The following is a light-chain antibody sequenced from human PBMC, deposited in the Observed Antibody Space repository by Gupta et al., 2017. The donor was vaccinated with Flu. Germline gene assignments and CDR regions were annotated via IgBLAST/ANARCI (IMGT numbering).Light chain of an antibody. Sequence: PSSMSASVGDRITINCRASESINTYLAWYQQKPGKAPKLLISGASSLESGVPSRFSGSGSGTDFTLTISSLQPEDCATYYCQQAKCFPLTFGGGTKVAMK. V-gene: IGKV1-12*01. CDR2: GAS. CDR3: QQAKCFPLT. CDR1: ESINTY. J-gene: IGKJ4*01.